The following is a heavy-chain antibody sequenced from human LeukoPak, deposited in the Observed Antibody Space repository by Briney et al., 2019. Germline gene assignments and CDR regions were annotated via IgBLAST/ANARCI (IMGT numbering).Heavy chain of an antibody. J-gene: IGHJ4*02. CDR1: GFTFSSYA. Sequence: RAGGSLRLSCAASGFTFSSYAMSWVRQAPGKGLEWVSAISGSGGSTYYADSVKGRFTISRDNSKNTLYLQMNSLRAEDTAVYYCAKSVAGKPIPGDYFDYWGQGTLVTVSS. V-gene: IGHV3-23*01. CDR3: AKSVAGKPIPGDYFDY. D-gene: IGHD6-19*01. CDR2: ISGSGGST.